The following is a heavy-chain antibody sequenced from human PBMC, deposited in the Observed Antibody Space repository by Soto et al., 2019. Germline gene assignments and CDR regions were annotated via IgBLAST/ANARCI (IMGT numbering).Heavy chain of an antibody. CDR1: GGRKSSKA. J-gene: IGHJ5*02. CDR3: ATAISIAAAGNWFDP. CDR2: FDREDGET. V-gene: IGHV1-24*01. D-gene: IGHD6-13*01. Sequence: VSAKVSCKDSGGRKSSKARRWVRQEKGKGRERMGGFDREDGETIYAQKFQGRVTMTEDTSTDTAYMELSSLRSEDTAVYYCATAISIAAAGNWFDPCGQRTLLSVSS.